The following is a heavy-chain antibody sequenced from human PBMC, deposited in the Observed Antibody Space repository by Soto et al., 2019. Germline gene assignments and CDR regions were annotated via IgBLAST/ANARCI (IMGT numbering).Heavy chain of an antibody. J-gene: IGHJ4*02. CDR3: ARGAGYSSGHFYFDY. V-gene: IGHV4-34*01. CDR2: ITHSGSA. CDR1: GGSLSGNY. Sequence: SETLSLTCAVYGGSLSGNYWTWIRQSPGKGLEWIGNITHSGSAIYNPSLKSRVTISVDTSNNQFSLKLNSVTAADTAVYYCARGAGYSSGHFYFDYWGQGALVTVSS. D-gene: IGHD6-19*01.